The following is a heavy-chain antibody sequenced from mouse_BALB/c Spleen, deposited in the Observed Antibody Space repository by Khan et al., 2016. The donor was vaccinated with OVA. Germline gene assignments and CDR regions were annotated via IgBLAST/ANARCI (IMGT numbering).Heavy chain of an antibody. Sequence: VQLQESGPGLVAPSQSLSITCTVSGFSLTGYGVNWVRQSPGKGLEWLGMIWGDGSTDYNSALKSRLCISKDNSKSQVFLKMNSLQTDDTARYYCARELRLGGFAYWGQGTLVTVSA. J-gene: IGHJ3*01. D-gene: IGHD1-2*01. CDR2: IWGDGST. V-gene: IGHV2-6-7*01. CDR3: ARELRLGGFAY. CDR1: GFSLTGYG.